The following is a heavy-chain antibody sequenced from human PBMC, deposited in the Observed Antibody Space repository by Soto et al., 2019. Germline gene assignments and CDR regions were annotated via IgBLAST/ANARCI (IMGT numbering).Heavy chain of an antibody. CDR2: IIPIFGTA. V-gene: IGHV1-69*13. D-gene: IGHD3-22*01. CDR3: ARGGTYYYDSSGYRNFDY. CDR1: GGTFSSYA. J-gene: IGHJ4*02. Sequence: SVKVSCKASGGTFSSYAISWVRQAPGQGLEWMGGIIPIFGTANYAQKFQGRVTITADESTSTAYMELRSLRSDDTAVYYCARGGTYYYDSSGYRNFDYWGQGTLVTVS.